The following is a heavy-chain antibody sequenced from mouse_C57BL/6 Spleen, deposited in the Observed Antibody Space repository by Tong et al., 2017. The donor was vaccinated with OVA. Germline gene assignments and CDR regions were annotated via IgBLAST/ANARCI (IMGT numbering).Heavy chain of an antibody. CDR2: ISSGSSTI. CDR3: ARPETERGWYFDV. Sequence: EVQLQESGGGLVKPGGSLKPSCAASGFTFSDYGMHWVRQAPEKGLEWIAYISSGSSTIYYAETVKGRFTISRDNAKNTLFLQMTSLRSEDTAMYYCARPETERGWYFDVWGTGTTVTVSS. CDR1: GFTFSDYG. V-gene: IGHV5-17*01. J-gene: IGHJ1*03.